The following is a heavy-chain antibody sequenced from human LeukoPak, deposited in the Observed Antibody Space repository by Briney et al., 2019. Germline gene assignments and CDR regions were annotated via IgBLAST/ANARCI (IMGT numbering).Heavy chain of an antibody. CDR3: ARGTTVDY. CDR2: ISGPGGST. CDR1: GFTFGSYA. D-gene: IGHD4-17*01. J-gene: IGHJ4*02. Sequence: GGSLRHSCAASGFTFGSYAMTWARQAPGQGLEWVSAISGPGGSTFYADSVKGRFTISRDNSKNTLNLQMNSLRAEDTATYYCARGTTVDYWGQGTLLTVSS. V-gene: IGHV3-23*01.